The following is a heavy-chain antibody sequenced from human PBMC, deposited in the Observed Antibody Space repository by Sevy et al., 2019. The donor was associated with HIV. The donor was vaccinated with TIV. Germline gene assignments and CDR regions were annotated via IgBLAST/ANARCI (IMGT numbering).Heavy chain of an antibody. CDR3: ARDWASNPFDY. D-gene: IGHD3-16*01. CDR2: IWYDGSNK. V-gene: IGHV3-33*01. CDR1: GFTFSSYG. J-gene: IGHJ4*02. Sequence: GSLRLSCAASGFTFSSYGMHWVRQAPGKGLEWVAVIWYDGSNKYYADSVKGRFTISRDNSKNTLYLQMNSLRAEDTAVYYCARDWASNPFDYWGQGTLITVSS.